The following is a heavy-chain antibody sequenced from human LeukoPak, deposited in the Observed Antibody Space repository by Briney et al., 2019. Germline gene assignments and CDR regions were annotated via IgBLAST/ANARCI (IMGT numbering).Heavy chain of an antibody. Sequence: GGSLRLSCAASGFTVSSNYMSWVRQAPGKGLEWVSVIYSGGSTYYADSVKGRFTISRDNSKNTLYLQMNSLRAEDTAVYYCARERRQQLVPQIDYWGQGTLVTVSS. J-gene: IGHJ4*02. D-gene: IGHD6-13*01. V-gene: IGHV3-53*01. CDR2: IYSGGST. CDR1: GFTVSSNY. CDR3: ARERRQQLVPQIDY.